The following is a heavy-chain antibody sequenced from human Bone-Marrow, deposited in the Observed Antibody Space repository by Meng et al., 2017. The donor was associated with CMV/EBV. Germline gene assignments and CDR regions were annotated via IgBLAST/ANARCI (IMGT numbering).Heavy chain of an antibody. Sequence: SVKVSCKASGGTFSSYAISWVRQAPGQGLEWMGGIIPIFGTANYAQKFQGRVTITTDESTSTAYMELSSLRSEDTAVYYCARASGYDVNYYYYGMDVWGQGTTVTVSS. J-gene: IGHJ6*02. V-gene: IGHV1-69*05. D-gene: IGHD5-12*01. CDR2: IIPIFGTA. CDR1: GGTFSSYA. CDR3: ARASGYDVNYYYYGMDV.